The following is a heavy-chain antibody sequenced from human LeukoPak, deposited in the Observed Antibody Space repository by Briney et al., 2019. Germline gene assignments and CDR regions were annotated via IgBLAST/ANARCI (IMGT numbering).Heavy chain of an antibody. J-gene: IGHJ4*02. D-gene: IGHD1-26*01. V-gene: IGHV3-23*01. CDR2: ISGSGGST. CDR1: GFTFSSYG. Sequence: GGSLRLSCAASGFTFSSYGMSWVRQAPGKGLEWVSAISGSGGSTNYADSVKGRFTISRDNSKNTLYLQMNSLRAEDTAVYYCAKYPPRSGGLHFDYWGQGTLVTVSS. CDR3: AKYPPRSGGLHFDY.